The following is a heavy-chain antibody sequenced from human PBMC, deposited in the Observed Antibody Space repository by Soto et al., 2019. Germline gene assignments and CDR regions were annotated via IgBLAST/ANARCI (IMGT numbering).Heavy chain of an antibody. D-gene: IGHD3-10*01. V-gene: IGHV3-21*01. Sequence: PGGSLRLSCAASGFTFSSYSMNWVRQAPGKGLEWVSSISSRSSYIYYADSVKGRFTISRDNAKNSLYLQMNSLRAEDTAVYYWAIKTRGGPFGWGQGTLVTVSS. CDR2: ISSRSSYI. CDR3: AIKTRGGPFG. CDR1: GFTFSSYS. J-gene: IGHJ4*02.